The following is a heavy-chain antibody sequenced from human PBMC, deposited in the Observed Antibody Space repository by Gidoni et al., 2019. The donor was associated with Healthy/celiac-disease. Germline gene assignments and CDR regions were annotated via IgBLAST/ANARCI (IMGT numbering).Heavy chain of an antibody. D-gene: IGHD3-22*01. J-gene: IGHJ1*01. CDR3: AKDSNYYDSSGSEYFQH. CDR1: GFTFSSYG. CDR2: ISYDGSNK. Sequence: QVQLVESGGGVVQPGRSLRLPCAASGFTFSSYGMPWVRQAPGKGLEWVAVISYDGSNKYYADSVKGRFTISRDNSKNTLYLQMNSLRAEDTAVYYCAKDSNYYDSSGSEYFQHWGQGTLVTVSS. V-gene: IGHV3-30*18.